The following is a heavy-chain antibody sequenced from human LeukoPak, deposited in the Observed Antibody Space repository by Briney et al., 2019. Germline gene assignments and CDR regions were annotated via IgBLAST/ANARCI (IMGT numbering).Heavy chain of an antibody. J-gene: IGHJ4*02. V-gene: IGHV4-4*07. D-gene: IGHD3-22*01. CDR3: AREPVPYYYDSSGYLS. Sequence: PSETLSLTCTVSGGSISSYYWSWIRQPAGKGLERIGRIYTSGSTNYNPSLRSRVTMSVDTSKNQFSLKLSSVTAADTALYYCAREPVPYYYDSSGYLSWGQGTLVTVSS. CDR1: GGSISSYY. CDR2: IYTSGST.